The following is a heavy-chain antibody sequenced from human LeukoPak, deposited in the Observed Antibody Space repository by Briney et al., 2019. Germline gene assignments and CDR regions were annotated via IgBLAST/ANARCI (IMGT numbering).Heavy chain of an antibody. Sequence: GGSLRLSCAASGFTFDDYAMHWVRQAPGKGLEWVSGISWNSGSIGYADSVKGRFTISRGNAKNSLYLQMNSLRAEDTAVYYCARGTMVRRYYFDYWGQGTLVTVSS. V-gene: IGHV3-9*01. CDR1: GFTFDDYA. CDR3: ARGTMVRRYYFDY. D-gene: IGHD3-10*01. CDR2: ISWNSGSI. J-gene: IGHJ4*02.